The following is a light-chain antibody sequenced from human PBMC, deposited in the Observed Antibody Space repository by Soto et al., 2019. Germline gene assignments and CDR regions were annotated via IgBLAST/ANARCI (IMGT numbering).Light chain of an antibody. CDR3: AAWDDSLNVVV. V-gene: IGLV1-44*01. CDR2: SND. J-gene: IGLJ2*01. Sequence: QSVLTQPPSTSGTHGQRVTISCSGSSSNIGSNTVNWYQQLPGAAPKLLIYSNDQRPSGVPDRLSGSKSGTSASLAFSGLQSEDEADYYCAAWDDSLNVVVFGGGTKLTVL. CDR1: SSNIGSNT.